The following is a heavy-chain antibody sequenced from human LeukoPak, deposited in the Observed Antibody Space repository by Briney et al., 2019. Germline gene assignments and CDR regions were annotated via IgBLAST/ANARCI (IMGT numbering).Heavy chain of an antibody. Sequence: SETLSLTCAVSGGSISSSNWWSWVRQPPGKGLEWIGEIYHSGSTNYNPSLKSQVTISVDKSKNQFSLKLSSVTAADTAVYYCARLGYCGSAWCLADYWGQGTLVTVSS. J-gene: IGHJ4*02. D-gene: IGHD2-2*01. CDR3: ARLGYCGSAWCLADY. CDR1: GGSISSSNW. CDR2: IYHSGST. V-gene: IGHV4-4*02.